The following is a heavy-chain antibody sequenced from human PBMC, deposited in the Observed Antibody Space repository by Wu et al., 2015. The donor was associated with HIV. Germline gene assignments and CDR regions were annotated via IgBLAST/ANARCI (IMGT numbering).Heavy chain of an antibody. J-gene: IGHJ4*02. CDR1: GGTFSSYA. CDR2: ITPIFQTA. Sequence: QVQLVQSGAEVKKPGSSVKVSCKGSGGTFSSYAISWVRQAPGQGLEWMGGITPIFQTAKYAQKFQGRVTITTDESTSTAYMELSSLRSEDTAVYYCAREIYGSGTPGPFDYWGQGTLVTVSS. D-gene: IGHD3-10*01. CDR3: AREIYGSGTPGPFDY. V-gene: IGHV1-69*05.